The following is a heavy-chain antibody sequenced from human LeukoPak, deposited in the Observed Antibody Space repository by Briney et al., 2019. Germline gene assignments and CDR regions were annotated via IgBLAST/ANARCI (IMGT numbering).Heavy chain of an antibody. CDR2: IIPISGTT. J-gene: IGHJ5*02. D-gene: IGHD1-26*01. Sequence: SVKVSCKTSGGTFTSYAITWVRQAPGQGLEWMGKIIPISGTTNYAQKFQGRVTFTADESTSTAYMELSSLRSEDTALYYCARKLRLGGNWFDPWGQGTLVSFSS. CDR1: GGTFTSYA. CDR3: ARKLRLGGNWFDP. V-gene: IGHV1-69*13.